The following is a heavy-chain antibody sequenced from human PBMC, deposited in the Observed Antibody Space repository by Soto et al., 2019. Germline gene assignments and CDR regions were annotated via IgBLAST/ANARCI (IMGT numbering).Heavy chain of an antibody. J-gene: IGHJ4*02. CDR1: RGCISDDF. D-gene: IGHD3-10*01. V-gene: IGHV4-59*01. CDR3: ARHGYAGSGSPYPAY. CDR2: IYYLGST. Sequence: SETLSLTCRVSRGCISDDFCTYVGQSPEKALGWIRYIYYLGSTDYNPSLNTRITISVDTSKRQFSLRLTSVTAADTAVYYCARHGYAGSGSPYPAYWGQGPKVT.